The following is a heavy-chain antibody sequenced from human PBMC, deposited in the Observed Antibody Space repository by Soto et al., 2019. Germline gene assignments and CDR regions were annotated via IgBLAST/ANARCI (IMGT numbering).Heavy chain of an antibody. CDR1: GYSFTGNS. V-gene: IGHV1-2*02. CDR3: ASSPYREWFGEFEFDY. J-gene: IGHJ4*02. D-gene: IGHD3-10*01. CDR2: INPNNGGT. Sequence: RASVKVSCKASGYSFTGNSMHWVRQAPGQGLEWMGWINPNNGGTNYAQKFQGRVTMTGDTSVSTAYMDLSRLKSDDTAVYYCASSPYREWFGEFEFDYWGQGTLVTVSS.